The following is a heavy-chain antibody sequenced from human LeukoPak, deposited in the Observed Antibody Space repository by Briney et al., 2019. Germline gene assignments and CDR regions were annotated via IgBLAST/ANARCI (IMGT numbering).Heavy chain of an antibody. V-gene: IGHV4-34*01. D-gene: IGHD3-3*01. J-gene: IGHJ5*02. CDR3: ARGLLAWLPHNNWFDP. CDR1: GGSFSGYY. Sequence: SETLSLTCAVYGGSFSGYYWSWIRQPPGKGLEWIWEINHSGSTNYNPSLKSRVTISVDTSKNQFSLKLSSVTAADTAVYYCARGLLAWLPHNNWFDPWGQGTLVTVSS. CDR2: INHSGST.